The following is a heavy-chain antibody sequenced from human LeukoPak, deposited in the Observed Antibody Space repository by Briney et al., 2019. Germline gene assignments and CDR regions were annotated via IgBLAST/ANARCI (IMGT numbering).Heavy chain of an antibody. V-gene: IGHV4-38-2*02. Sequence: SETLSLTCTVSGYSISSAYHWGWIRQPPGKGLEWIGSIYRSGSTYYNPSLKSRVTISVDTSKNHFSLKLTTVTAADTAVYYCARAEGTVTHIGIDYWGQGTLVAVSS. D-gene: IGHD4-11*01. J-gene: IGHJ4*02. CDR3: ARAEGTVTHIGIDY. CDR2: IYRSGST. CDR1: GYSISSAYH.